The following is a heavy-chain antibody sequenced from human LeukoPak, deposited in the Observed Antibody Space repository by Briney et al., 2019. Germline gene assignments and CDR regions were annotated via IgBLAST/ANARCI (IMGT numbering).Heavy chain of an antibody. D-gene: IGHD1-26*01. J-gene: IGHJ4*02. CDR3: THPHSGSSYYFDY. V-gene: IGHV2-5*01. CDR2: IYCNDDK. CDR1: EFSLGTSGVG. Sequence: SDPTLVKPTQTLTLTCTFSEFSLGTSGVGVGWVRQPPGKALEWLALIYCNDDKRYSPSLKSRLTITKHTSKTQVVLTMTNMDPVDTATYYCTHPHSGSSYYFDYWGQRNLVTASA.